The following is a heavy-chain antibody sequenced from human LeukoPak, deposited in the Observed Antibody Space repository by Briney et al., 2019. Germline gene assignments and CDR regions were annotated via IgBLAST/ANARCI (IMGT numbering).Heavy chain of an antibody. Sequence: PGETLRLSCAASGFTFSSHGMNWVRQAPGKGLEWVSSISSSSSYIYYADSVKGRFTISRDNAKNSLYLQMNSLRAEDTAVYYCARDLPGLWFGIFDYWGQGTLVTVSS. D-gene: IGHD3-10*01. CDR3: ARDLPGLWFGIFDY. V-gene: IGHV3-21*01. J-gene: IGHJ4*02. CDR2: ISSSSSYI. CDR1: GFTFSSHG.